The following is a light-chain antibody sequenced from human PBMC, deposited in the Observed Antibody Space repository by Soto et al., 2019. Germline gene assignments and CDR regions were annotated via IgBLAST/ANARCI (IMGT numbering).Light chain of an antibody. CDR1: QSINSN. CDR3: QQYTDSTPT. J-gene: IGKJ1*01. V-gene: IGKV3-15*01. Sequence: EIVMTQSPATLSVSPVESATLSFRASQSINSNLAWYQQKPGQAPRLLIYGASTRATGIPARFSGSGSGTEFTLTISSLKSEDFAVYCCQQYTDSTPTFGHGTKVDIK. CDR2: GAS.